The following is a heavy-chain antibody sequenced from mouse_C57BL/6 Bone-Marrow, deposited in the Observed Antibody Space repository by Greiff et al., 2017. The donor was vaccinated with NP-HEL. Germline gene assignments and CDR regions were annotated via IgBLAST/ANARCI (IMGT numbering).Heavy chain of an antibody. Sequence: QVHVKQSGPGLVQPSQSLSITCTVSGFSLTSYGVHWVRQSPGKGLEWLGVIWSGGSTDYNAAFISRLSISKDNSKSQVFFKMNRLQADDTAIYYCARTLLTTVVATGYFDVWGTGTTVTVSS. CDR3: ARTLLTTVVATGYFDV. CDR1: GFSLTSYG. CDR2: IWSGGST. J-gene: IGHJ1*03. V-gene: IGHV2-2*01. D-gene: IGHD1-1*01.